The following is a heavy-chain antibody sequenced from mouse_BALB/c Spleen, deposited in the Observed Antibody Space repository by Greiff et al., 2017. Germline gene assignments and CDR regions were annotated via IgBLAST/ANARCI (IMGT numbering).Heavy chain of an antibody. V-gene: IGHV5-6*02. J-gene: IGHJ1*01. D-gene: IGHD2-3*01. Sequence: EVKLVESGGDLVKPGGSLKLSCAASGFTFSSYGMSWVRQTPDKRLEWVATISSGGSYTYYPDSVKGRFTISRDNAKNTLYLQMSSLKSEDTAMYYCARPYDGSSPNWYFDVWGAGTTVTVSS. CDR1: GFTFSSYG. CDR3: ARPYDGSSPNWYFDV. CDR2: ISSGGSYT.